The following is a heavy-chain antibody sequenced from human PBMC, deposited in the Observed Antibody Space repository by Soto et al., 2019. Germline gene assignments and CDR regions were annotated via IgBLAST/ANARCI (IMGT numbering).Heavy chain of an antibody. Sequence: GGSLRLSCAASGFIFSYSGMNWARQAPGRGLEWLSHITSTSNTIYYADSLKGRFTISRDNAKNSLYLKMKSLRAEDTAAYSCVSPSLNDFSSYWGQGSLVTVAS. V-gene: IGHV3-48*01. CDR1: GFIFSYSG. D-gene: IGHD4-4*01. CDR2: ITSTSNTI. J-gene: IGHJ4*01. CDR3: VSPSLNDFSSY.